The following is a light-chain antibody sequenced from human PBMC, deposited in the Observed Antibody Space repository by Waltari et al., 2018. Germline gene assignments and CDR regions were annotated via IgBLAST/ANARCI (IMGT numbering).Light chain of an antibody. CDR2: ETF. J-gene: IGKJ3*01. Sequence: EIVLTQSPVTLSLSPGERATLSCRASQRVSRYLAWYQQKPGQAPRLPTYETFSRASGIPARFSGSGSGTDFTLTISSLEPEDFAVYYCLHRSNWPPLFTFGPGTKVDIK. CDR1: QRVSRY. CDR3: LHRSNWPPLFT. V-gene: IGKV3-11*01.